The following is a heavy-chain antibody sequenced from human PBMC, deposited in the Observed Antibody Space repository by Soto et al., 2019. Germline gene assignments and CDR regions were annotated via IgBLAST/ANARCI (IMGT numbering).Heavy chain of an antibody. J-gene: IGHJ6*02. CDR2: INHSGST. D-gene: IGHD3-10*01. V-gene: IGHV4-34*01. CDR3: ARGGYYYGSGSYFQPYYYYGMDV. CDR1: GGSFSGYY. Sequence: PSETLSLTCAVYGGSFSGYYWSWIRQPPGKGLEWIGEINHSGSTNYNPSLKSRVTISVDTSKNQFSLKLSSVTAADTAVYYCARGGYYYGSGSYFQPYYYYGMDVWGQGTTVTVSS.